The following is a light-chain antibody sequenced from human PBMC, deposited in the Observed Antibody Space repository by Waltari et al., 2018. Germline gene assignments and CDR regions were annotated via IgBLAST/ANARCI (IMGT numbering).Light chain of an antibody. CDR2: DVS. J-gene: IGLJ1*01. CDR1: SSYVGAYNY. Sequence: QSALTQPASVSGSPGQSITIPCTGTSSYVGAYNYVSWYQQHPGKAPKLMIYDVSNRPSGVSNRFSGSKSGNTASLTISGLQAEDEADYYCSSYTSSSTLYVFGTGTKVTVL. V-gene: IGLV2-14*03. CDR3: SSYTSSSTLYV.